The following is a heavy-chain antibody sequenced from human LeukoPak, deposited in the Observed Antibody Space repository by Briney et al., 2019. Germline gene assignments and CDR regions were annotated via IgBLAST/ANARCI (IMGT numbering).Heavy chain of an antibody. CDR2: IYHSGST. V-gene: IGHV4-38-2*01. CDR1: GYSISSGYY. CDR3: ASVDSSGYYYSNGPFDY. D-gene: IGHD3-22*01. J-gene: IGHJ4*02. Sequence: SETLSLTCAVSGYSISSGYYWGWIRQPPGKGLEWIGSIYHSGSTYYNPSLKSRATISVDTSKNQFSLKLSSVTAADTAVYYCASVDSSGYYYSNGPFDYWGQGTLVTVSS.